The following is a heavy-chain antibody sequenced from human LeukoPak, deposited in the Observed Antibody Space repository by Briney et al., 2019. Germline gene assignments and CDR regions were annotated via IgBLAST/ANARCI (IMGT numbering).Heavy chain of an antibody. Sequence: ASVKVSCKASGYTFTSYGISWVRQAPGRGLEWMGWISAYNGNTNYAQKLQGRVTMITDTSTSTAYMELRSLRSDDTAVYYWARDYGIRNYYMDVWGKGTTVTISS. V-gene: IGHV1-18*01. CDR3: ARDYGIRNYYMDV. D-gene: IGHD3-9*01. J-gene: IGHJ6*03. CDR2: ISAYNGNT. CDR1: GYTFTSYG.